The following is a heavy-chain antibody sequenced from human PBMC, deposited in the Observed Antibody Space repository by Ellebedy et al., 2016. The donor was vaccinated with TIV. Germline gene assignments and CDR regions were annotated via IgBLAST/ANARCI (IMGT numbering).Heavy chain of an antibody. Sequence: SETLSLTCTVSGGSISSYYWSWIRQPPGKGLEWIGYIYNSGSTNYNPSLKSRVTISVDTSKNQFSLKLSSVTAADTAVYYCARAPSYYYGSGTTLDGLDYWGQGTLVTVSS. CDR1: GGSISSYY. J-gene: IGHJ4*02. CDR2: IYNSGST. CDR3: ARAPSYYYGSGTTLDGLDY. D-gene: IGHD3-10*01. V-gene: IGHV4-59*01.